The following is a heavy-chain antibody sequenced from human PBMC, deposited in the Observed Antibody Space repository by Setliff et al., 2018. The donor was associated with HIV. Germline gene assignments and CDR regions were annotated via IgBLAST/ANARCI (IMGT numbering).Heavy chain of an antibody. CDR2: LSSSSSYI. Sequence: GGSLRLSCAASGFTFSRYSMNWVRQAPGKGLEWVSSLSSSSSYIYHADSVKGRFTISRDNARNPLYLQMNSLRAEDTAVYYCARDFLGDGYMDVWGKGTTVTGSS. CDR3: ARDFLGDGYMDV. J-gene: IGHJ6*03. V-gene: IGHV3-21*01. D-gene: IGHD3-16*01. CDR1: GFTFSRYS.